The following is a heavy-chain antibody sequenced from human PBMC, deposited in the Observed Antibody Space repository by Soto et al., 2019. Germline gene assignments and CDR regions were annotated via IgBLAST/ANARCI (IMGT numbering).Heavy chain of an antibody. V-gene: IGHV1-18*01. CDR2: ISAYNGNT. CDR1: GYTFTSYG. D-gene: IGHD6-13*01. J-gene: IGHJ3*02. CDR3: AREVAADGTFREDVFDI. Sequence: GASVKVSCKDSGYTFTSYGISWVRQAPGQGLEWMGWISAYNGNTNYAQKLQGRVTITADESTITAYMELSSLKHDDTAVYYCAREVAADGTFREDVFDIWGQGTLVTVSS.